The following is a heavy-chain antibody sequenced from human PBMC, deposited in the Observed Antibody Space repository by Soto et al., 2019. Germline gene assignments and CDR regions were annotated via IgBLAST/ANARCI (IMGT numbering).Heavy chain of an antibody. CDR2: IIPIFGTA. CDR3: ASPDLLHDYYHGMDV. D-gene: IGHD2-21*02. J-gene: IGHJ6*02. Sequence: ASVKVSCKASGGTFSSYAISWVRQAPGQGLEWMGGIIPIFGTANYAQKFQGRVTITADESTSTAYMELSSLRSEDTAVYYCASPDLLHDYYHGMDVWGQGTTVTVSS. V-gene: IGHV1-69*13. CDR1: GGTFSSYA.